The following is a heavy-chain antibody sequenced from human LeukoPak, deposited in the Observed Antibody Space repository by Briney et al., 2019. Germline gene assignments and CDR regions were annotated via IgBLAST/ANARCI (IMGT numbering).Heavy chain of an antibody. D-gene: IGHD5-18*01. CDR2: ISGYSDSS. V-gene: IGHV1-18*01. CDR3: ARASSTQIQLWYFDY. Sequence: ASVKVSCKASGGTFSSYAISWVRQAPGQGLEWLGWISGYSDSSHYGQNVQGRVTMITDAATSTAYLELRSLRSDDTAVYYCARASSTQIQLWYFDYWGQGTLVTVSS. CDR1: GGTFSSYA. J-gene: IGHJ4*02.